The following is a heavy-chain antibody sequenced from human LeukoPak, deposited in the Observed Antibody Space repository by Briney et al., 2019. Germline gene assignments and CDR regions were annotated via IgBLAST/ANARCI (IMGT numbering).Heavy chain of an antibody. J-gene: IGHJ5*02. CDR2: IYYSGST. CDR3: VRVAQARLLGSVRWFDP. V-gene: IGHV4-31*03. CDR1: GGSISSGGYY. D-gene: IGHD6-6*01. Sequence: PSETLSLTCTVSGGSISSGGYYWSWIRQHPGKGLEWIGYIYYSGSTYYNPSLKSRVTISVDTSKNQFSLKLSSVTAADTAVYYCVRVAQARLLGSVRWFDPWGQGTLVTVSS.